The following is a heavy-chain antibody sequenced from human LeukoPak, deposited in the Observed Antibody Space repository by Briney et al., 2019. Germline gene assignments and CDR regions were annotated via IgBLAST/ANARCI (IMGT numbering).Heavy chain of an antibody. D-gene: IGHD3-22*01. CDR1: GFTFSSYW. CDR3: VREDYHDSTDY. CDR2: IKQDGSEK. Sequence: GGSLRLSCAASGFTFSSYWMSWVRQAPGKGLEWVANIKQDGSEKYYVDSVKGRFTISRDNAKNSLYLQMNSLRAEDTAVYYCVREDYHDSTDYWGQGTLVTVSS. J-gene: IGHJ4*02. V-gene: IGHV3-7*01.